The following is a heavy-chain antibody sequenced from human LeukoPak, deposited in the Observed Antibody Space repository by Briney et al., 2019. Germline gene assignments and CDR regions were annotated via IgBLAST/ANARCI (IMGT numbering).Heavy chain of an antibody. V-gene: IGHV4-39*02. Sequence: SETLSLTCTVSGGSISSSSHNWGWIRQPPGKGLEWIGSIYYSGSTYYNPSLKSRVTIFVDTSKNQFSLKLSSVTAADTAVYYCAREAYSSGYSAYFDYWGQGTLVTVSS. CDR2: IYYSGST. CDR1: GGSISSSSHN. D-gene: IGHD3-22*01. J-gene: IGHJ4*02. CDR3: AREAYSSGYSAYFDY.